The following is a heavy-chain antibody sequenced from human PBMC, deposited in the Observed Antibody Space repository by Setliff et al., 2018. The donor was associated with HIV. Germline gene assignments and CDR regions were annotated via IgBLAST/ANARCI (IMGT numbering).Heavy chain of an antibody. CDR3: ARGGQNALRYFDWLPEGEYFHH. D-gene: IGHD3-9*01. V-gene: IGHV1-2*02. CDR2: INPNSGGT. CDR1: GGAFSGYA. J-gene: IGHJ1*01. Sequence: ASVKVSCKASGGAFSGYALSWVRQAPGQGPEWLGWINPNSGGTNYAQKFQGRVTMTRDTSISTAPMDLRSLRSDDTAFYYCARGGQNALRYFDWLPEGEYFHHWGQGTLVTVSS.